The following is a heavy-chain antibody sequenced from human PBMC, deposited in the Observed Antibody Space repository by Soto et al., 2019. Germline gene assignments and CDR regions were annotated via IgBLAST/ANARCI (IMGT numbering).Heavy chain of an antibody. CDR2: IYYSGST. D-gene: IGHD6-19*01. V-gene: IGHV4-30-4*01. Sequence: SETLSLTCTVSGGSISSGDYYWSWIRQPPGKGLEWIGYIYYSGSTYYNPSLKSRVTISVDTSKNQFSLKLSSVTAADTAVYYCARGIAVAIHGVYYFDYWGQGTLVTVSS. CDR1: GGSISSGDYY. CDR3: ARGIAVAIHGVYYFDY. J-gene: IGHJ4*02.